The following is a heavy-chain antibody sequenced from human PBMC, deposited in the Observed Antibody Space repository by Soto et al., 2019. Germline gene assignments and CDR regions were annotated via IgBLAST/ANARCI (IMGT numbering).Heavy chain of an antibody. Sequence: PGGSLRLSCAASGFTFTRYSMNWVRQAPGKGLEWVSSISSTTNYIYYGDSMKGRFTISRDNAKNSLYLEMNSLRAEDTAVYYCARESEDLTSNFDYWGQGTLVSVSS. CDR3: ARESEDLTSNFDY. CDR2: ISSTTNYI. J-gene: IGHJ4*02. CDR1: GFTFTRYS. V-gene: IGHV3-21*06.